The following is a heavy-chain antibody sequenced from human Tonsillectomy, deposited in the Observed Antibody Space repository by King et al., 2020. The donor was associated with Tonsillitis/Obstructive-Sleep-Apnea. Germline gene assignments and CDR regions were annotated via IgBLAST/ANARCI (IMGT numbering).Heavy chain of an antibody. V-gene: IGHV5-51*01. Sequence: FQLVQSGAEVKKPGESLRISCKGFGYGFPSYWIAWVRQMPGRGLEWMGIIYPGDSDTRYSPSFQGQVTISADKSIRTAYLQWNNLKTSDTAIYYCARRTGDCSGGNWYSGCGGEGTLVTVSS. CDR2: IYPGDSDT. J-gene: IGHJ4*02. CDR1: GYGFPSYW. CDR3: ARRTGDCSGGNWYSGC. D-gene: IGHD2-15*01.